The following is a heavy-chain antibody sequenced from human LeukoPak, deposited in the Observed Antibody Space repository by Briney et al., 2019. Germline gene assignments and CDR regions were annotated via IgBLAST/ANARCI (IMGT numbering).Heavy chain of an antibody. J-gene: IGHJ4*02. Sequence: SETLSLTCTVSGYSISSGYYWGWIRQPPGKGLEWIGSIYHSGSTYYNPSLKSRVTISVDTSKNQFSLKLSSVTAADTAVYYCARDDCSSTSCYLGYWGQGTLVTVSS. D-gene: IGHD2-2*01. CDR1: GYSISSGYY. CDR2: IYHSGST. CDR3: ARDDCSSTSCYLGY. V-gene: IGHV4-38-2*02.